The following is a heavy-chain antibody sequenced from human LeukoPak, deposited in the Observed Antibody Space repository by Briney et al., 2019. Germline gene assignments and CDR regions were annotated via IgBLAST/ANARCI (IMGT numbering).Heavy chain of an antibody. CDR3: STELGLSFGVRYFDH. CDR2: IKSKIDGETT. Sequence: GGSLRLSCAASGFTFSNAWMSWVRQAPGKGLEWVGHIKSKIDGETTGYAAPVKGRFTISRDDSKNMLYLQMNSLKTEDTAVYYCSTELGLSFGVRYFDHWGQGTSATVSS. V-gene: IGHV3-15*01. CDR1: GFTFSNAW. D-gene: IGHD3-10*01. J-gene: IGHJ4*02.